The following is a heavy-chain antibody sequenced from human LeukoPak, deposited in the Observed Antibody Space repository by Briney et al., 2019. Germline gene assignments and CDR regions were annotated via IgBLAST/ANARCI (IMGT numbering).Heavy chain of an antibody. CDR2: INHSGST. CDR1: GGSFSGYY. CDR3: ARAKSKRGSYGDRFDY. D-gene: IGHD4-17*01. V-gene: IGHV4-34*01. Sequence: SETLSLTCGVYGGSFSGYYWSWIRQPPGKGLEWIGEINHSGSTNYNPSLKSRVTISVDTSKNQFSLKLSSVTAADTAVYYCARAKSKRGSYGDRFDYWGQGTLVTVSS. J-gene: IGHJ4*02.